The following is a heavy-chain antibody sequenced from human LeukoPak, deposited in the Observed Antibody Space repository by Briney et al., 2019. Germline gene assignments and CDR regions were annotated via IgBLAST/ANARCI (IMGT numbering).Heavy chain of an antibody. CDR3: AREDKNSYGFYY. Sequence: SETLSLTCAVYGGSFSGYYWSWIRQPPGKGLEWIGEINHSGSTNYNPSLKSRVTISVDTSKNQLSLKLSSVTAADTAVYYCAREDKNSYGFYYWGQGTLVTVSS. J-gene: IGHJ4*02. D-gene: IGHD5-18*01. CDR2: INHSGST. V-gene: IGHV4-34*01. CDR1: GGSFSGYY.